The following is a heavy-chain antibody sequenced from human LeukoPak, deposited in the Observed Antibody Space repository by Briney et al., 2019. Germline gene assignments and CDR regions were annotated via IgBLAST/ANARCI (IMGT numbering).Heavy chain of an antibody. D-gene: IGHD2-15*01. CDR2: ISWDGGST. CDR1: GFTFDDYA. CDR3: ATSGWLDYYYMDV. V-gene: IGHV3-43D*04. J-gene: IGHJ6*03. Sequence: PGGSLRLSCAASGFTFDDYAMHWVRQAPGKGLEWVSLISWDGGSTYYADSVKGRFTISRDNSKNSLRLQMNSLRAEDTALYYCATSGWLDYYYMDVWGKGTTVTVSS.